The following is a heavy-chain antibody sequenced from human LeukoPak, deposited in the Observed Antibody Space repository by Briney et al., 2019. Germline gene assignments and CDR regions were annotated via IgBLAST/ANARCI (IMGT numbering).Heavy chain of an antibody. CDR2: SYYSGTT. CDR3: ARSSVQFGTATHFDH. V-gene: IGHV4-39*01. D-gene: IGHD3-10*01. J-gene: IGHJ4*02. CDR1: GGSISSSRHC. Sequence: PSETLSLTCTVSGGSISSSRHCWGWVRRPPGKGLEWIGRSYYSGTTYYNPSLKSRVAISVDTSKNQFSLKLSSVTAADTAVYYGARSSVQFGTATHFDHWGQGTLVTVSS.